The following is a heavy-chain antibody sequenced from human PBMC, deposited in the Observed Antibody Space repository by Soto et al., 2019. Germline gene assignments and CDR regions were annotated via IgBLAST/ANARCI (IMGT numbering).Heavy chain of an antibody. D-gene: IGHD2-8*01. Sequence: SETLSLTCAVSGGSISSSNWWSWVRQPPGKGLEWIGEIYHSGSTNYNPSLKSRVTISVDKSKNQFSLKLSSVTAADTAVYYCARANIVLMGAWYWFDPWGQGTLVTVSS. J-gene: IGHJ5*02. CDR2: IYHSGST. V-gene: IGHV4-4*02. CDR3: ARANIVLMGAWYWFDP. CDR1: GGSISSSNW.